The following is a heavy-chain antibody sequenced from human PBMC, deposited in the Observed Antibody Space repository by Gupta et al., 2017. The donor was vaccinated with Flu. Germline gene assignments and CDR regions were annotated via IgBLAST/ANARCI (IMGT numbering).Heavy chain of an antibody. J-gene: IGHJ4*02. CDR1: GFAFSTSA. V-gene: IGHV3-23*01. Sequence: EAQLLESGGTLVQPGGSLRLSCAASGFAFSTSAMSWVRQTPGKGLEWVSVISASGDSTFYADSVKGRFTISRDNSNNMVFVQMNSLRGEDTATYXCXTEGGYXGGGSCVSRHFAHWGQGTLVTVAS. D-gene: IGHD2-15*01. CDR2: ISASGDST. CDR3: XTEGGYXGGGSCVSRHFAH.